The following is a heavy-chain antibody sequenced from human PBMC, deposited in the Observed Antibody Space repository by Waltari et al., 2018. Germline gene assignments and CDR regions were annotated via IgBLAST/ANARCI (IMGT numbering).Heavy chain of an antibody. CDR2: IKWDGSAT. J-gene: IGHJ5*02. Sequence: EAQLMESGGGLVQPGGSLRRSCAASGFPFLGHRMTWVRRAPGKGLEWVANIKWDGSATWYAESLSGRFIISRDNARNSLFLQINSPTAEDTAIYFCARGSAGYVRVWDLWGQGTSVTVSS. CDR1: GFPFLGHR. V-gene: IGHV3-7*03. D-gene: IGHD2-2*01. CDR3: ARGSAGYVRVWDL.